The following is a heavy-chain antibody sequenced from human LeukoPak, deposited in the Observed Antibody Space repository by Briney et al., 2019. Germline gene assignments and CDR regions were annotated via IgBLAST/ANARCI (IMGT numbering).Heavy chain of an antibody. CDR2: ISGSGFTI. Sequence: GGPLGLSCATSGSTFRGFERNGAGQAPGKGRKGVSNISGSGFTIYYADSVKGRFTISRDNARNSLFLQMNSLRAEDTAVYYCARLGDKDVDIVATIEWGFDYWGQGALVTVSS. V-gene: IGHV3-48*03. CDR3: ARLGDKDVDIVATIEWGFDY. CDR1: GSTFRGFE. D-gene: IGHD5-12*01. J-gene: IGHJ4*02.